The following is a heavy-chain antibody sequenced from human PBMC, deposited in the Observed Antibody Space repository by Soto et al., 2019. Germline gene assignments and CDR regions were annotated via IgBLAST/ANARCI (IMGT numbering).Heavy chain of an antibody. D-gene: IGHD5-18*01. CDR1: VYPYTRSG. CDR3: ARGTDPQLWPNPYYYYGMDV. Sequence: ASVTVSCKDSVYPYTRSGISWVRQAPGQGLEWMGWISTYNGDTNYAQTFQGRVTMTTDTSKNQFSLQLNSVTPEDTAVYYCARGTDPQLWPNPYYYYGMDVWGQGTTVTVSS. V-gene: IGHV1-18*01. J-gene: IGHJ6*02. CDR2: ISTYNGDT.